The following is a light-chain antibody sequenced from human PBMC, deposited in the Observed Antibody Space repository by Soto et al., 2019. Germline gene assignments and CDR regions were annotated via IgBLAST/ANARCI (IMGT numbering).Light chain of an antibody. J-gene: IGKJ1*01. Sequence: DIQRTQSPSSLSASVGDRVTITCQASQAISTYLNWYQQKPGKAPKLLIYAASSLQSGVPSRFSGSGSETDFTLTISSLQPEDFATYSCQQSYSTTWTFGQGTKVDIK. CDR2: AAS. CDR1: QAISTY. V-gene: IGKV1-39*01. CDR3: QQSYSTTWT.